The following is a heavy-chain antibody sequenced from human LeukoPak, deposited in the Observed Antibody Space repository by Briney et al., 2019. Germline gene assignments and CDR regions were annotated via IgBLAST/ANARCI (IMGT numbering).Heavy chain of an antibody. J-gene: IGHJ4*02. CDR2: VDPEDGET. D-gene: IGHD2-15*01. V-gene: IGHV1-69-2*01. CDR3: ATAGARYCSGGSCLDY. Sequence: ASVKFSCKVSGYTFTDYYMHWVQQAPGKGLEWMGLVDPEDGETIYAEKFQGRVTITADTSTDTAYMELSSLRSEDTAVYYCATAGARYCSGGSCLDYWGQGTLVTVSS. CDR1: GYTFTDYY.